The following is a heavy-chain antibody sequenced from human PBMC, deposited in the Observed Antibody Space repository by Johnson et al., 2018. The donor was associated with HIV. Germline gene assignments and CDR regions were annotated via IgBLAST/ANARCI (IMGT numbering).Heavy chain of an antibody. CDR1: GFTFSDYY. J-gene: IGHJ3*02. D-gene: IGHD6-13*01. CDR3: ARERIAAAGLDAFDI. Sequence: VQLVESGGGVVQPGRSLRLSCAASGFTFSDYYMSWIRQAPGKGLEWVSYISSSGSTIYYADSVKGRFTISRDNTKNSLYLQMNSLGAEDTAVYYCARERIAAAGLDAFDIWGQGTLVTVSS. CDR2: ISSSGSTI. V-gene: IGHV3-11*04.